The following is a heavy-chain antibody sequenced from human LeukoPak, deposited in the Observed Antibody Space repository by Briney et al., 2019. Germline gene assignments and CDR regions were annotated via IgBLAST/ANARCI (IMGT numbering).Heavy chain of an antibody. CDR3: ARGLGDYYDTSDYYYAVPAH. J-gene: IGHJ4*02. D-gene: IGHD3-22*01. CDR2: MNPNSGDT. V-gene: IGHV1-8*01. CDR1: GYTFTTYD. Sequence: GASVKVSCKASGYTFTTYDITWVRQATGQGLAWMGWMNPNSGDTAYAQKFLGRVAMTRDTSISTAYMELSSLRSEDTAVYYCARGLGDYYDTSDYYYAVPAHWGQGTLVTVSS.